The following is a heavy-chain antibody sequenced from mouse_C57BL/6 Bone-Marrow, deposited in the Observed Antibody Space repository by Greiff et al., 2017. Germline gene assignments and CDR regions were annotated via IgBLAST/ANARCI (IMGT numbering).Heavy chain of an antibody. D-gene: IGHD2-4*01. CDR3: ARYDYDLAWFAY. CDR1: GYTFTSYW. CDR2: INPSNGGT. Sequence: QVQLQQPGTELVKPGASVKLSCKASGYTFTSYWMHWVKQRPGQGLEWIGNINPSNGGTNYNEKFKSKDTLTVDKSSSTAYMQLSSLTSEDSAVYYCARYDYDLAWFAYWGQGTLVTVSA. V-gene: IGHV1-53*01. J-gene: IGHJ3*01.